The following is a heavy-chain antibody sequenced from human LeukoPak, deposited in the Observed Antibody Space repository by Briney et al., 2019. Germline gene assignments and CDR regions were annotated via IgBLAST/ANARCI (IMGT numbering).Heavy chain of an antibody. CDR1: GYIFTDYY. CDR2: IYPSGGTT. D-gene: IGHD3-16*01. Sequence: ASVKVSCKTSGYIFTDYYIHWVRHAPGQGLEWIGIIYPSGGTTDSSQKFKGRVTVTRDTSTSTVYIELRTLRSEDTTIYYCIREYEGGYFDYWGQGTLVTVSS. CDR3: IREYEGGYFDY. J-gene: IGHJ4*02. V-gene: IGHV1-46*01.